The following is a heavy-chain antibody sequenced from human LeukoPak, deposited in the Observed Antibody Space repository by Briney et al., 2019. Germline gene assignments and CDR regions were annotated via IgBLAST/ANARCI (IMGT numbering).Heavy chain of an antibody. Sequence: ASKTLSLTCTVSGYSISSGYYWGWIRQPPGKGLEWIGSIYHSGSTYYNPSLKSRVTISVDTSKNQFSLKLSSVTAADTAVYYCARVFDSGSQAYFYYMDVWGKGTTVTISS. CDR2: IYHSGST. CDR3: ARVFDSGSQAYFYYMDV. J-gene: IGHJ6*03. V-gene: IGHV4-38-2*02. D-gene: IGHD3-10*01. CDR1: GYSISSGYY.